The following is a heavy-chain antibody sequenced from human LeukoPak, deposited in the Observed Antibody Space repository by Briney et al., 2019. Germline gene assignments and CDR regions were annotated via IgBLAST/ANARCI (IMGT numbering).Heavy chain of an antibody. D-gene: IGHD3-3*01. CDR2: MNPNSGNT. CDR3: ARAPNVRFLEWLFDYYGMGV. V-gene: IGHV1-8*01. J-gene: IGHJ6*02. CDR1: GYTFTSYD. Sequence: WASVKVSCKASGYTFTSYDINWVRQATGQGLEWMGWMNPNSGNTGYAQKFQGRVTMTRNTSISTAYMELSSLRSEDTAVYYCARAPNVRFLEWLFDYYGMGVWGQGTTVTVSS.